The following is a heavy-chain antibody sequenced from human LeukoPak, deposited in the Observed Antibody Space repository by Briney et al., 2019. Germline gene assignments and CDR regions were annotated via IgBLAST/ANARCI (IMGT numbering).Heavy chain of an antibody. CDR1: GGSVSSSSYY. D-gene: IGHD6-19*01. J-gene: IGHJ4*02. Sequence: PSETLSLTCTVSGGSVSSSSYYWGWIRQPPGKGLEWIGSIYYSGSTYYNPSLKSRVTISVDTSKNQFSLKLSSVTAADTAVYYCARQWLDPHVGIVMQGDSGAFDYWGQGTLVTVSS. CDR2: IYYSGST. V-gene: IGHV4-39*07. CDR3: ARQWLDPHVGIVMQGDSGAFDY.